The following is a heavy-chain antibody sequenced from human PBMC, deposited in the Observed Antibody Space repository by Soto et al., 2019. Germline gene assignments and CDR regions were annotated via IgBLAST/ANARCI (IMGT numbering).Heavy chain of an antibody. CDR3: AKDKYDYGDYFDY. CDR2: ISYDGSNK. CDR1: GFTFSSYG. Sequence: GGSLRLSCAASGFTFSSYGMHWVRQAPGKGLEWVAVISYDGSNKYYADSVKGRFTISRDNSKNTLYLQMNSLRAEDTAVYYCAKDKYDYGDYFDYWGQGTLVTVSS. D-gene: IGHD4-17*01. V-gene: IGHV3-30*18. J-gene: IGHJ4*02.